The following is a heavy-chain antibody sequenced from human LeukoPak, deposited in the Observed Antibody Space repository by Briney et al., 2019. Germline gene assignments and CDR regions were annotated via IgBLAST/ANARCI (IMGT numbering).Heavy chain of an antibody. J-gene: IGHJ4*02. CDR2: ISYDGSNK. Sequence: GRSLRLSCAASGFTFSSYGMHWVRQAPGKGLEWVAVISYDGSNKYYADSVKGRFTISRNNSKNTLYLQMNSLRAEDTAVYYCAKDRAAAVYYFDYWGQGTLVTVSS. CDR1: GFTFSSYG. CDR3: AKDRAAAVYYFDY. V-gene: IGHV3-30*18. D-gene: IGHD6-13*01.